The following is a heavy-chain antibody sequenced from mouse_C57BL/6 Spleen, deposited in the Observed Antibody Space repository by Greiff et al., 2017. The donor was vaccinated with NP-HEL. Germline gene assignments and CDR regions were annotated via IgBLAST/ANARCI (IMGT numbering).Heavy chain of an antibody. J-gene: IGHJ4*01. D-gene: IGHD3-2*02. CDR2: IDPSDSYT. CDR3: ARGLDSSGYGAMDY. Sequence: QVQLQQPGAELVMPGASVKLSCKASGYTFTSYWMHWVKQRPGQGLEWIGEIDPSDSYTNYNQKFKGKSTLTVDKSSSTAYMQLSSLTSEDSAVYYCARGLDSSGYGAMDYWGQGTSVTVSS. V-gene: IGHV1-69*01. CDR1: GYTFTSYW.